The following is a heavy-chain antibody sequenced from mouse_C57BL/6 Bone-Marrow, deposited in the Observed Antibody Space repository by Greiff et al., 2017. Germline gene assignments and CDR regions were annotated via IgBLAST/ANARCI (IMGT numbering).Heavy chain of an antibody. CDR1: GYAFTNYL. Sequence: VQLQQSGAELVRPGTSVKVSCKASGYAFTNYLIEWVKQRPGQGLEWIGVINPGGGGTNYNEKFKGKATLTADKSSSTAYMQLSSLTSEDSAVYFCARSKSWDSWFAYWGQGTLVTVSA. CDR2: INPGGGGT. CDR3: ARSKSWDSWFAY. D-gene: IGHD4-1*01. V-gene: IGHV1-54*01. J-gene: IGHJ3*01.